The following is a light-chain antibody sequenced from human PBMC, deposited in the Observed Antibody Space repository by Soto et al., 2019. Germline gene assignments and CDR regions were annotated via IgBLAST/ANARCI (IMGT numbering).Light chain of an antibody. V-gene: IGKV1-17*01. CDR1: QDVSND. Sequence: DIHMTQSPPSLSASVGNRFTITCRASQDVSNDLGWFQQKPGKAPKRLIFGASNLESGVPSRFSGSGSGTDFTLTISSMQPDDFATYYCHQYQSYSFGHGTKVDI. CDR3: HQYQSYS. J-gene: IGKJ1*01. CDR2: GAS.